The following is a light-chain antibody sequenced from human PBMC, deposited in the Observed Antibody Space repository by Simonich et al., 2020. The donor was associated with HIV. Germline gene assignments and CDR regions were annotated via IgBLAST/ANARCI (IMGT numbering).Light chain of an antibody. Sequence: QSALTQPASVSGSPGQSITISCPGTSSDVGGYNYVSWYQQHPGKAPKLMIYDVSKRPSGVSNSFSGSKSGNTASLTISGLQAEDEADYYCSSYTSSSTWVFGGGTKLTVL. V-gene: IGLV2-14*01. J-gene: IGLJ3*02. CDR2: DVS. CDR3: SSYTSSSTWV. CDR1: SSDVGGYNY.